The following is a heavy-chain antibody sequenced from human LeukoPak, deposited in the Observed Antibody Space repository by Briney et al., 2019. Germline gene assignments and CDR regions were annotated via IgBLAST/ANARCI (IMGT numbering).Heavy chain of an antibody. V-gene: IGHV3-30*07. CDR2: TSPDGNDK. Sequence: GGSLRLSCAASGFTFSGFAIHWVRQAPGKGLEWVASTSPDGNDKYYADSVKGRFTISRDNSKNTVYLQMNSLRVDDSAVYYCARGPNYGDRVDYFDYWGQGTLVTVSS. D-gene: IGHD4-17*01. CDR3: ARGPNYGDRVDYFDY. CDR1: GFTFSGFA. J-gene: IGHJ4*02.